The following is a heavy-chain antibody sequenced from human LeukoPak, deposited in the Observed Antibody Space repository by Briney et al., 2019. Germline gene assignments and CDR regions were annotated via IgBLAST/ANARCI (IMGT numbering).Heavy chain of an antibody. J-gene: IGHJ4*02. CDR3: ARLIVVPAAIDYDY. V-gene: IGHV3-30-3*01. Sequence: GGSLRLSCAASGFTFSSYAMHWVRQAPGKGLEWVAVISYDGSNKYYADSVKGRFTISRDNSKNTLYLQMNSLRAEDTAVYYCARLIVVPAAIDYDYWGQGTLVTVSS. D-gene: IGHD2-2*01. CDR2: ISYDGSNK. CDR1: GFTFSSYA.